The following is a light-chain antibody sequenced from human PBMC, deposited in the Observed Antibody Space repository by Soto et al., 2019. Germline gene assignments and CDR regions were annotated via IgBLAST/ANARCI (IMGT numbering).Light chain of an antibody. Sequence: QSVLTQPPAASGTPGQGVTISCSGGSSNIGSNTVNWYQKLPGTAPKLLIYSNHERPSGVPDRFSGSKSGASASLAISGLQSEDEADYYCAAWHDSQNGLYVFGNGTKVTV. V-gene: IGLV1-44*01. CDR3: AAWHDSQNGLYV. CDR1: SSNIGSNT. J-gene: IGLJ1*01. CDR2: SNH.